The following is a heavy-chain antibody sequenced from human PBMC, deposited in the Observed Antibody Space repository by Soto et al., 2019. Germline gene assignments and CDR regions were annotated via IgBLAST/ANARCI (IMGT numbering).Heavy chain of an antibody. J-gene: IGHJ3*02. V-gene: IGHV4-61*01. CDR1: GGSVSSGSYY. Sequence: SETLSLTCTVSGGSVSSGSYYWSWIRQPPGKGLEWIGYIYYSGSTNYNPSLKSRVTISVDTSKNQFSLKLSSVTAADTAVYYCARDPTSYYYDSSGYYLGPGAFDIWGQGTMVTVSS. CDR3: ARDPTSYYYDSSGYYLGPGAFDI. D-gene: IGHD3-22*01. CDR2: IYYSGST.